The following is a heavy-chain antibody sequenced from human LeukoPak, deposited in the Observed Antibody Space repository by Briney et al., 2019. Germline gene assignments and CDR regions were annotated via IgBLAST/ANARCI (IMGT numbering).Heavy chain of an antibody. J-gene: IGHJ4*02. CDR2: IYSDGST. V-gene: IGHV3-53*01. Sequence: GGSLRLSCAASGFMVSTNYMSWVRQAPGKGLEWVSVIYSDGSTYYADSVKGRFTISRDNSKNTLYLQMNSLRAEDTAVYYCAKDRIAVAAKDYWGQGTLVTVSS. D-gene: IGHD6-19*01. CDR3: AKDRIAVAAKDY. CDR1: GFMVSTNY.